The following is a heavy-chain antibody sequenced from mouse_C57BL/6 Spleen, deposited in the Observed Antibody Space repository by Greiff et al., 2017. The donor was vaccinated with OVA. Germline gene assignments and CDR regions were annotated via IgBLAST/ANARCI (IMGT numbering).Heavy chain of an antibody. J-gene: IGHJ1*03. CDR3: ARGRGESYWYFDV. D-gene: IGHD2-13*01. Sequence: EVKLVESGGGLVKPGGSLKLSCAASGFTFSSYAMSWVRQTPEKRLEWVATISDGGSYTYYPDNVKGRFTISRDNAKNNLYLQMSHLKSEDTAMYYCARGRGESYWYFDVWGTGTTVTVSS. CDR2: ISDGGSYT. CDR1: GFTFSSYA. V-gene: IGHV5-4*03.